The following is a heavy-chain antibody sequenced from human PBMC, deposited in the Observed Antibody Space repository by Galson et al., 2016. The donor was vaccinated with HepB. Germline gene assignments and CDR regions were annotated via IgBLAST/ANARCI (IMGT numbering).Heavy chain of an antibody. D-gene: IGHD3-22*01. Sequence: TLSLTCAVSGGSISRGSYSWSWIRQPPAKGLEWIGYIYHGGTTYYNPSLKSRVTISVDRSKNQFSLKLTSVTAADTALYYCAGGLYDSSRIDYWGQGTLVTVAS. CDR3: AGGLYDSSRIDY. V-gene: IGHV4-30-2*01. J-gene: IGHJ4*02. CDR2: IYHGGTT. CDR1: GGSISRGSYS.